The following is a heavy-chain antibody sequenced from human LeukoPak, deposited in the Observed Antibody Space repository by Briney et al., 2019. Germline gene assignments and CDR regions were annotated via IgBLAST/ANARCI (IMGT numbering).Heavy chain of an antibody. CDR2: IYYSGST. Sequence: PSETLSLTCTRSGGSISSGAYYWSWIRQHPGKGLEWIGYIYYSGSTYYNPSLKSRVTISIDTSKNQFSLNLSSVTAADTAVYYCARAQYSSSYFDYWGQGTLVTVSS. V-gene: IGHV4-31*03. J-gene: IGHJ4*02. CDR3: ARAQYSSSYFDY. CDR1: GGSISSGAYY. D-gene: IGHD6-6*01.